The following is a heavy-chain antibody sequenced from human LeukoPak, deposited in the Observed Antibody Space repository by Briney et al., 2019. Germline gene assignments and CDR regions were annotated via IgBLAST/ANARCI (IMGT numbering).Heavy chain of an antibody. V-gene: IGHV3-23*01. CDR2: LTDNGGTT. J-gene: IGHJ3*02. CDR3: VKKRDAFDI. CDR1: GFTFGNYV. D-gene: IGHD5-24*01. Sequence: GGSLRLSCVASGFTFGNYVMGWLRQAPGRRPEWVSSLTDNGGTTYYVDSVKGRFAISRDNSKNTLYLHMNSLRADDTAVYYCVKKRDAFDIWGQGTVVTVSS.